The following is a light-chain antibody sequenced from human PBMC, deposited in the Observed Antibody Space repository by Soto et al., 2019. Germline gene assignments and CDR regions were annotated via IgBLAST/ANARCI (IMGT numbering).Light chain of an antibody. CDR3: QKFNTAPLT. V-gene: IGKV1-27*01. J-gene: IGKJ5*01. CDR2: SAS. Sequence: DIQMTQSPSSLSASVGDRVTITCRASQDISVYLAWYQQKPGKVPKLLIYSASTLQSGVPSRFSGSGSGTDFTLTSSSLQPEAVATYYCQKFNTAPLTFGQGTRLEIK. CDR1: QDISVY.